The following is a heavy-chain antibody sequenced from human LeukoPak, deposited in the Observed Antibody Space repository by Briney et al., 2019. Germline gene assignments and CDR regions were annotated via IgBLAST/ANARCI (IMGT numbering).Heavy chain of an antibody. CDR3: AKVHSGNWFDP. D-gene: IGHD3-10*01. J-gene: IGHJ5*02. CDR2: IWYDGSNK. V-gene: IGHV3-33*06. Sequence: PGGSLRLSCAASGFTFSSYGMHWVRQAPGKGLEWVAVIWYDGSNKYYADSVKGRFTISRDNSKNTLYLQMNSLRAEDTAVYYCAKVHSGNWFDPWGQGTLVTVSS. CDR1: GFTFSSYG.